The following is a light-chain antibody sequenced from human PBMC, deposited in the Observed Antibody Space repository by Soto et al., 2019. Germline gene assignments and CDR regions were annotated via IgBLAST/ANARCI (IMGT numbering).Light chain of an antibody. J-gene: IGLJ1*01. CDR2: DVS. V-gene: IGLV2-14*01. Sequence: QSALTQPASVSGSPGQSITISCTGTSSDVGGYNYVSWYQQHPGKAPKLMIYDVSNRPSGVSNRFSGSKSGNTASLTISGLQAEDEADYYCCSYASSGTIVFGTGTKVTVL. CDR3: CSYASSGTIV. CDR1: SSDVGGYNY.